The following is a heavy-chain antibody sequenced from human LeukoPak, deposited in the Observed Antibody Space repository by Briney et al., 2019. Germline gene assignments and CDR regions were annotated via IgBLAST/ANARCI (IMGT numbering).Heavy chain of an antibody. CDR1: GFTFSSYW. Sequence: LTGGSLRLSCAASGFTFSSYWMSWVRQAPGKGLEWVANIKQDGSEKYYVDSVKGRFTISRDNAKNSLYLQMNSLRAEDTAVYYCAKDGYSSSSWDYFDYWGQGTLVTVSS. CDR3: AKDGYSSSSWDYFDY. CDR2: IKQDGSEK. V-gene: IGHV3-7*03. J-gene: IGHJ4*02. D-gene: IGHD6-13*01.